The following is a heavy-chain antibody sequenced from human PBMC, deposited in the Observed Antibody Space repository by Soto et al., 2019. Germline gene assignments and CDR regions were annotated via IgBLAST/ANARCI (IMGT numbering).Heavy chain of an antibody. CDR1: GFTFSDYY. CDR3: VKGRNWASGSDY. J-gene: IGHJ4*02. Sequence: RLSCAASGFTFSDYYMSSIRQAPGKGLEWVSYINSRSSSTNYADSVKGRFTISRDNAKNLLYLQMSSLTVEDTAVYYCVKGRNWASGSDYSVQASLFTVSS. D-gene: IGHD7-27*01. CDR2: INSRSSST. V-gene: IGHV3-11*05.